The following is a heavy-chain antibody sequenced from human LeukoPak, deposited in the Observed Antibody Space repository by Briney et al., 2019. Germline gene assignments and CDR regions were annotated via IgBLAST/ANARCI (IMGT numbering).Heavy chain of an antibody. CDR1: GFTFSSYG. J-gene: IGHJ6*03. D-gene: IGHD6-19*01. V-gene: IGHV3-30*02. Sequence: GGSLRLSCAASGFTFSSYGMHWVRQAPGKGLEWVAFIRYDGSNKYYADSVKGRFTISRVNSKNTLYLQMNSLRAEDTAVYYCAKTAVAGTWYYYYYMDVWGKGTTVTVSS. CDR3: AKTAVAGTWYYYYYMDV. CDR2: IRYDGSNK.